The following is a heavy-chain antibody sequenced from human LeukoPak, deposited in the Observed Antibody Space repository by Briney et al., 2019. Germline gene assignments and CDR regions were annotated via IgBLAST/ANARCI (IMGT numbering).Heavy chain of an antibody. J-gene: IGHJ4*02. CDR3: ARVLHAPYLIDS. CDR1: DSSITSTYY. CDR2: VFRLQTVRT. Sequence: SETLSLTCIVSDSSITSTYYWAWFRQPPGKGLEWIATVFRLQTVRTFNNPSLESRVTMSLDPSQSQFSLNLTSVTAADTALYFCARVLHAPYLIDSWGQGTLVTVSS. D-gene: IGHD2-8*01. V-gene: IGHV4-38-2*02.